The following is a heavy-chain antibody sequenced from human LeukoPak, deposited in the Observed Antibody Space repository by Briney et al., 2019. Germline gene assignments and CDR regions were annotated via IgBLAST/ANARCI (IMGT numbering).Heavy chain of an antibody. V-gene: IGHV3-7*01. CDR2: IKQDGGEK. CDR3: ASRDRGPIRH. CDR1: GFTFSYYL. J-gene: IGHJ4*02. Sequence: GGSLRLSCAASGFTFSYYLMSWVRQAPGKGLEWVANIKQDGGEKYYVDSVKGRFTISRDNAKNSLYLQMNSLRAEDTAVYYCASRDRGPIRHWGQGTLVTVSS. D-gene: IGHD5-24*01.